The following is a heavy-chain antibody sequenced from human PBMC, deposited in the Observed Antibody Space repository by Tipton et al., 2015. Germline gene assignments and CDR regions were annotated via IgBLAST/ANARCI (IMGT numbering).Heavy chain of an antibody. CDR2: IPFSDTT. CDR3: ARDLEHGMDV. J-gene: IGHJ6*02. V-gene: IGHV4-61*01. CDR1: GGSVSSGSYY. Sequence: PSLTCTVSGGSVSSGSYYWSWIRQPPGKGLEWIGYIPFSDTTHYNPSLKSRITISLSTSKNQFSLKMSSVTAADTAVYFCARDLEHGMDVWGQGTTVTVS.